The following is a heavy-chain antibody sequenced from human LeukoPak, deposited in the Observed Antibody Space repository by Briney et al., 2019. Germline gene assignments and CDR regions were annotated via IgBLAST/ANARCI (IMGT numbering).Heavy chain of an antibody. CDR1: GGSISSGDYY. CDR3: ARDRPLYGMDV. Sequence: SETLSLTCTVSGGSISSGDYYWSWIRQPPGKGPEWIGYIYYSGSTYYNPSLKSRVTISVDTSKNQFSLKLSSVTAADTAVYYCARDRPLYGMDVWGQGTTVTVSS. D-gene: IGHD6-6*01. J-gene: IGHJ6*02. CDR2: IYYSGST. V-gene: IGHV4-30-4*01.